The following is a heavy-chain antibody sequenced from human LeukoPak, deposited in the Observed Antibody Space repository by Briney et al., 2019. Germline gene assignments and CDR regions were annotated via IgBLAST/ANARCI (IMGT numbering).Heavy chain of an antibody. CDR3: ARDRGYDYVWGSYRPFDY. CDR2: ISHSGST. Sequence: NTSETLSLTCAVYGGSYSGYYWSWTRQPPGKGLEGIEEISHSGSTNYNPSLKSRVTISVDTSKNQFSLKLSSVTAADTAVYYCARDRGYDYVWGSYRPFDYWGQGTLVTVSS. J-gene: IGHJ4*02. V-gene: IGHV4-34*01. CDR1: GGSYSGYY. D-gene: IGHD3-16*02.